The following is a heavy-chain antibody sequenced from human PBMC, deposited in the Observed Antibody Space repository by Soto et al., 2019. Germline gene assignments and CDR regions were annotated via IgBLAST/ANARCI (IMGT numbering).Heavy chain of an antibody. Sequence: QLQLQQSGSGLVKPSQTLSLTCAVSGGSITSGGYSWSWIRQSPGKGLEWIGYLYHTGNTYYNPSLETRVTISVDRSKNPFSLELTSVTAADTAVYYCARFRGTAILDYWGQGTLVTVSS. CDR1: GGSITSGGYS. V-gene: IGHV4-30-2*06. D-gene: IGHD2-21*02. CDR3: ARFRGTAILDY. J-gene: IGHJ4*02. CDR2: LYHTGNT.